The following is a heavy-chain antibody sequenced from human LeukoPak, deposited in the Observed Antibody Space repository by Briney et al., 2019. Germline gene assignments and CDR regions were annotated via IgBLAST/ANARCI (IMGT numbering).Heavy chain of an antibody. D-gene: IGHD3-10*01. J-gene: IGHJ4*02. CDR3: AGEDFYGSAYLFRYIDY. CDR2: VYTTGSA. Sequence: SETLSLTCSVSGGYMSSFYWNWIRQPAGKGLEWIGRVYTTGSAKYNPSLKSRVTMTVDMSKNEFSLRLTSVTAADTAVYYCAGEDFYGSAYLFRYIDYWGQGALVTVSS. V-gene: IGHV4-4*07. CDR1: GGYMSSFY.